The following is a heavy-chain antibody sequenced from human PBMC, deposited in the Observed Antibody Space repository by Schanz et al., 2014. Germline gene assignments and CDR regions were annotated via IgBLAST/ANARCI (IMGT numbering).Heavy chain of an antibody. J-gene: IGHJ6*02. D-gene: IGHD3-16*01. Sequence: EVQLVESGGDLVQPGRSLRLSCAASGFTFDDYAMHWVRQAPGKGLEWVSGISWNSGSIGYADSVKGRFTISRDDAKNSLYLRMNSLRAEDTALYYCAKDRQNRVNRVGYYYGMDVWGQGTTVVVSS. CDR2: ISWNSGSI. V-gene: IGHV3-9*01. CDR1: GFTFDDYA. CDR3: AKDRQNRVNRVGYYYGMDV.